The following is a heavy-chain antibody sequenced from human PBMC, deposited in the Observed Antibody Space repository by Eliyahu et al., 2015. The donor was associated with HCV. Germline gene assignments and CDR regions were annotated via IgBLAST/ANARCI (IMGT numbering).Heavy chain of an antibody. CDR1: GGSFSGYY. J-gene: IGHJ5*02. D-gene: IGHD3-3*01. CDR3: ARGGRFLEWLLSPITRNWFDP. V-gene: IGHV4-34*01. CDR2: IQSWGKTP. Sequence: QVQLQQWGAGLLKPSETLSLTCAVYGGSFSGYYWSWIRQPPGKGLEWIGEIQSWGKTPTTPSLKSRVTISVDTSKNQFSLKLSSVTAADTAVYYCARGGRFLEWLLSPITRNWFDPWGQGTLVTVSS.